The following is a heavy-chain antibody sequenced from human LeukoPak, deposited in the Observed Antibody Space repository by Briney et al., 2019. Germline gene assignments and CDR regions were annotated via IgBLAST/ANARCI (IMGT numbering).Heavy chain of an antibody. D-gene: IGHD6-13*01. Sequence: ASVKVSCKASGYTFTSYGISWVRQAPGQGLEWMGWISAYNGNTNSAQKLQGRVTMTTDTSTSTAYMELRSLRSDDTAVYYCAIQPFSSSWPGFDYWGQGTLVTVSS. V-gene: IGHV1-18*04. CDR3: AIQPFSSSWPGFDY. J-gene: IGHJ4*02. CDR2: ISAYNGNT. CDR1: GYTFTSYG.